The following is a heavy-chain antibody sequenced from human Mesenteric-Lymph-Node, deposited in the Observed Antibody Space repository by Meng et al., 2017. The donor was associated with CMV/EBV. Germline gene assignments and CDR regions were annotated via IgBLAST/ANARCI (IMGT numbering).Heavy chain of an antibody. J-gene: IGHJ4*02. D-gene: IGHD5-18*01. CDR1: GFTFSSYT. Sequence: GESLKISCAASGFTFSSYTMNWVRQAPGKGLEWVSYIGSNSGSTNYAASVRGRFIVSRDYAKNSLYLQMNSLRAEDTAVYYCARAPDKNTAYDYWGQGTLVTVSS. V-gene: IGHV3-48*04. CDR2: IGSNSGST. CDR3: ARAPDKNTAYDY.